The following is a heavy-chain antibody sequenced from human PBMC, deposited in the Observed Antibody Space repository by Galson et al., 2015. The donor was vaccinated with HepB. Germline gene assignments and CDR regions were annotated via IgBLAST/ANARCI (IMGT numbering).Heavy chain of an antibody. CDR1: GYGCTSYW. D-gene: IGHD3-22*01. CDR2: ISPSDAYT. CDR3: ARQGYYDRSDP. Sequence: QSGAALKKPGESLWISCKGSGYGCTSYWSSRVRQMPWKGLVWMGRISPSDAYTHYRPSFQGHVTISADKSISTAYLQWSSLKASYTAMYYWARQGYYDRSDPWGQGTLVTVSS. J-gene: IGHJ5*02. V-gene: IGHV5-10-1*01.